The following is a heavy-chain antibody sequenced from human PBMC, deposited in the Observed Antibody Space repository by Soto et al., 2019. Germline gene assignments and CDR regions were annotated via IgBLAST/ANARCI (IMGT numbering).Heavy chain of an antibody. J-gene: IGHJ5*02. D-gene: IGHD3-3*01. Sequence: ASVKVSCKASGYTFTSYGISWVRQAPGQGLEWMGWISAYNGNTNYAQKLQGRVTMTTDTSTSTAYMELRSLRSDDTAVYYCARGGTYYDFWSGYNWFDPWGQGTLVPSPQ. CDR1: GYTFTSYG. CDR3: ARGGTYYDFWSGYNWFDP. V-gene: IGHV1-18*04. CDR2: ISAYNGNT.